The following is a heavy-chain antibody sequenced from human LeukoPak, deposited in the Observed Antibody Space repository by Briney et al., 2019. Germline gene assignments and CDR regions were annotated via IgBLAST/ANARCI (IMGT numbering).Heavy chain of an antibody. Sequence: GGSLRLSCAAYGFTFSNYNMNWVRQAPGKGLEWVSYITLSSSTIYYADSVKGRFTISRDNAKNSLSLQMNSLRAEDTAVYYCARETPQSSSWTAFDYWGQGTLVTVSS. CDR2: ITLSSSTI. J-gene: IGHJ4*02. CDR1: GFTFSNYN. V-gene: IGHV3-48*01. D-gene: IGHD6-13*01. CDR3: ARETPQSSSWTAFDY.